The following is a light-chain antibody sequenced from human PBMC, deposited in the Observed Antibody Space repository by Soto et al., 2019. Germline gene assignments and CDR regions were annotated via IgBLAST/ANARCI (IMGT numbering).Light chain of an antibody. CDR3: QQYGSLPVA. Sequence: EIVLTQSPGTLSLSPGERATLSCRVSQSVSSSFLAWYQQKPGQAPRLLIYGASSRATGIPDRFSGSGSGTDFTLTINRLEPEDFAVYYCQQYGSLPVAFGQGTKVEIK. J-gene: IGKJ1*01. CDR1: QSVSSSF. V-gene: IGKV3-20*01. CDR2: GAS.